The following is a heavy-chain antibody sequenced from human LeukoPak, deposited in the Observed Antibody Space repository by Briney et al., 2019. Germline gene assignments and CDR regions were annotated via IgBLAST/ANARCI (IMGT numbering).Heavy chain of an antibody. J-gene: IGHJ4*02. V-gene: IGHV4-34*01. CDR1: GFTFSSYW. D-gene: IGHD3-22*01. Sequence: GSLRLSCAASGFTFSSYWMSWIRQPPGKGLEWIGEINHSGSTNYNPSLKSRVTISVDTSKNQFSLKLSSVTAADTAVYYCARDRWYDSSGYYHFDYWGQGTLVTVSS. CDR2: INHSGST. CDR3: ARDRWYDSSGYYHFDY.